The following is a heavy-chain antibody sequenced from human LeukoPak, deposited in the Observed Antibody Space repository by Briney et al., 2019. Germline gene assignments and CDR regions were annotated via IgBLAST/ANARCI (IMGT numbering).Heavy chain of an antibody. Sequence: PSETLSLTCAVYGGSFSGYSWNWIRQPPGKGLEWIGEINHSGNTNYNPSLKSRVTISADTSKNQFSLKLSSVTAADTAVYYCARAATSDPFDYWGQGTLVTVSS. D-gene: IGHD2-21*02. J-gene: IGHJ4*02. CDR3: ARAATSDPFDY. CDR2: INHSGNT. CDR1: GGSFSGYS. V-gene: IGHV4-34*01.